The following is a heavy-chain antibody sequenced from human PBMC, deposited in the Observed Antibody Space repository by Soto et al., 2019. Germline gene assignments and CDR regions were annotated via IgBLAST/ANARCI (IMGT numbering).Heavy chain of an antibody. D-gene: IGHD5-12*01. J-gene: IGHJ4*02. Sequence: GGSLRLSCAASGFTFSSYAMSWVRQAPGKGLQWVSVISGTDDKTYYADSVKGRFTISRDNSKNTLYLQMNSLRAEDTALYYCARDRLAVATITFTYWGQGTQVTVSS. CDR2: ISGTDDKT. CDR3: ARDRLAVATITFTY. CDR1: GFTFSSYA. V-gene: IGHV3-23*01.